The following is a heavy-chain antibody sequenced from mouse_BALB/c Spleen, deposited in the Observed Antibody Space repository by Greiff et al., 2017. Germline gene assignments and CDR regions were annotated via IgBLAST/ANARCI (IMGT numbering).Heavy chain of an antibody. D-gene: IGHD1-1*01. CDR1: GYTFTSYY. Sequence: VQLRQSGPELVKPGASVRISCKASGYTFTSYYIHWVKQRPGQGLEWIGWIYPGNVNTKYNEKFKGKATLTADKSSSTAYMQLSSLTSEDSAVYFCARAGSPYAMDYWGQGTSVTVSS. V-gene: IGHV1S56*01. CDR2: IYPGNVNT. CDR3: ARAGSPYAMDY. J-gene: IGHJ4*01.